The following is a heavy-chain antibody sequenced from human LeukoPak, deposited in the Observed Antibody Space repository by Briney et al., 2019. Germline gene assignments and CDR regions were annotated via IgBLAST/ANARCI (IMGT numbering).Heavy chain of an antibody. CDR1: GYTFTSYG. J-gene: IGHJ4*02. D-gene: IGHD3-3*01. V-gene: IGHV1-18*01. CDR3: ARTVDNFWSGYLDY. Sequence: ASVKVSCKASGYTFTSYGISWVRQAPGQGLEWMGWISAYNGNTNYAQKLQGRVTMTTDTSTSTAYMELRSLRSDDTAVYYCARTVDNFWSGYLDYWGQGTLVTVSS. CDR2: ISAYNGNT.